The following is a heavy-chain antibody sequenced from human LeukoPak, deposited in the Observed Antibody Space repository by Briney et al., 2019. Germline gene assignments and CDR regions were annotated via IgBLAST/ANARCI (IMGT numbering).Heavy chain of an antibody. Sequence: SETLSLTCTVSGGPISSYYGGGTGQPPGKGREWIGYIYYSGSTNYNPSLKSRVTISVDTSKNQFSLKLSSVTAADTAVYYCARDLESNGAFDIWGQGTMVTVSS. D-gene: IGHD4-11*01. J-gene: IGHJ3*02. CDR2: IYYSGST. CDR1: GGPISSYY. CDR3: ARDLESNGAFDI. V-gene: IGHV4-59*13.